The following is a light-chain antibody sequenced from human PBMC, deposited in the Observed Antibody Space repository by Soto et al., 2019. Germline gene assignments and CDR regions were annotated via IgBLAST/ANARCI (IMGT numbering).Light chain of an antibody. Sequence: EIVMTQSPPTLSVSPGERATLSCRASQSVNSNLAWYQHKLGQAPRLLIYGASSRATGSPARFSGSGSGTEFTLTISSLEPEDIAVYYCQQYGGSPSITYGQLTRL. CDR2: GAS. V-gene: IGKV3-15*01. CDR3: QQYGGSPSIT. J-gene: IGKJ5*01. CDR1: QSVNSN.